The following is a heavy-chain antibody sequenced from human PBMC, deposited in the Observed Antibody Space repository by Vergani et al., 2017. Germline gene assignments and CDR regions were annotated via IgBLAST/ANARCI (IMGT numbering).Heavy chain of an antibody. CDR2: INPNSGGT. D-gene: IGHD3-16*01. Sequence: QVQLVQSGAEVKKPGASVKVSCTASGYTFTGYYMHWVRQAPGQGLEWMGWINPNSGGTNYAQTFQGRVTMTRDTSISTAYMVLSRLRSYDTAVYYCARDLGEFSNYHYYFYMDVGGKATTVTVSS. J-gene: IGHJ6*03. CDR3: ARDLGEFSNYHYYFYMDV. V-gene: IGHV1-2*02. CDR1: GYTFTGYY.